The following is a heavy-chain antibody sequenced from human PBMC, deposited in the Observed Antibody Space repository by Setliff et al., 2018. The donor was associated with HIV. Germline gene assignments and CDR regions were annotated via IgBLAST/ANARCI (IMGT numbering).Heavy chain of an antibody. CDR1: GFTFSSYV. J-gene: IGHJ5*02. Sequence: GGSLRLSCAASGFTFSSYVMHWVRQAPGKGLEWVTFIRYDGYDKYYADSVKGRFTISRDNAKNSLYLQMNSLRAEDTAVYYCARDHRPYFYDKAWFDPWGQGTLVTVSS. V-gene: IGHV3-30*02. D-gene: IGHD3-22*01. CDR3: ARDHRPYFYDKAWFDP. CDR2: IRYDGYDK.